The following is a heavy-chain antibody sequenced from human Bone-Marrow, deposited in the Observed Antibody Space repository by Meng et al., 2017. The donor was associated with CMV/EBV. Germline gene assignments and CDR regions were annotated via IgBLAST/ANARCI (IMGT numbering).Heavy chain of an antibody. CDR2: IKSKTDGGTT. Sequence: GESLKISCAASGFTFSSYWMSWVRQAPGKGLEWVGRIKSKTDGGTTDYAAPVKGRFTISRDDSKNTLYLQMNSLKTEDTAVYYCTTVGATEAYYYYGMDVWGQGTTVTVSS. V-gene: IGHV3-15*01. J-gene: IGHJ6*02. CDR1: GFTFSSYW. D-gene: IGHD1-26*01. CDR3: TTVGATEAYYYYGMDV.